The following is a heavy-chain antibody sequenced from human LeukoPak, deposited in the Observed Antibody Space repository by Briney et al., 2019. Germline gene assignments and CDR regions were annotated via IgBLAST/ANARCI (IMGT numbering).Heavy chain of an antibody. J-gene: IGHJ4*02. D-gene: IGHD2-2*02. V-gene: IGHV3-43*02. CDR2: ISGDGGST. CDR3: ARGYTGDY. Sequence: PGGSLRLSCAASGFTFDDYAMHWVRQAPGKGLEWVSLISGDGGSTYYADSVKGRFTISRDNSKNTVYLQMYSLRVEDTAVYYCARGYTGDYWGQGTLVTVSS. CDR1: GFTFDDYA.